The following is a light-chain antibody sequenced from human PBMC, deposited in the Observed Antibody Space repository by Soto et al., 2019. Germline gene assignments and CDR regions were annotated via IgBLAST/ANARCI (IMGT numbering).Light chain of an antibody. J-gene: IGLJ1*01. CDR1: SSDVGGHKY. CDR2: EVS. V-gene: IGLV2-14*01. Sequence: QSVLTQPASVSGSPGQSITISCTGTSSDVGGHKYVSWYQQHPGKAPKLMIYEVSNRPPGVSNRFSGSKSGNTASLTISGLQAEDEADYYCSSFTSGSLYLFGTGTKVTLL. CDR3: SSFTSGSLYL.